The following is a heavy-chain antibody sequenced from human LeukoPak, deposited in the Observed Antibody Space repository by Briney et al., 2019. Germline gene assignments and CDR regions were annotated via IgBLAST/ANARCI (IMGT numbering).Heavy chain of an antibody. CDR2: IKQDGSEK. J-gene: IGHJ4*02. CDR1: GFTFSSYW. Sequence: GGSLRLSCAASGFTFSSYWMSWVRQAPGKGLEWVANIKQDGSEKYYVDSVKGRSTISRDNSKNTLYLQMNSLRAEDTAVYYCAKDRVLLWFGELSYYFDYWGQGTLVTVSS. CDR3: AKDRVLLWFGELSYYFDY. D-gene: IGHD3-10*01. V-gene: IGHV3-7*03.